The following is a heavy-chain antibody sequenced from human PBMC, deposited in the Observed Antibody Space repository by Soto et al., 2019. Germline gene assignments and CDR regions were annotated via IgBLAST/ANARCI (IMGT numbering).Heavy chain of an antibody. D-gene: IGHD2-2*01. CDR3: AKGLRDIVVVPAAILYYYYGMDV. V-gene: IGHV3-23*01. CDR1: GFTFSSYA. Sequence: EVQLLESGGGLVQPGGSLRLSCAASGFTFSSYAMSWVRQAPGKGLEWVSAISGSGGSTYYADSVKVRFTISRDNSKNTLYLQMNSLRAADTAVYYYAKGLRDIVVVPAAILYYYYGMDVWRPGTTVTASS. J-gene: IGHJ6*02. CDR2: ISGSGGST.